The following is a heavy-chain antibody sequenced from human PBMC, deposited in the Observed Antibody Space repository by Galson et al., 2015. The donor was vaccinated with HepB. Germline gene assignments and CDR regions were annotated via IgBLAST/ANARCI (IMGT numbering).Heavy chain of an antibody. Sequence: SLRLSCAASGFTFNTYGMNWVRQAPGKALERISYIGPGDDTYYADSVKGRFTISRDNSKNTLYLQMNSLRAEDTAVYYCAKGGTTTRSATYDYWGQGTLVTVSS. CDR2: IGPGDDT. V-gene: IGHV3-23*01. CDR3: AKGGTTTRSATYDY. CDR1: GFTFNTYG. D-gene: IGHD1-1*01. J-gene: IGHJ4*02.